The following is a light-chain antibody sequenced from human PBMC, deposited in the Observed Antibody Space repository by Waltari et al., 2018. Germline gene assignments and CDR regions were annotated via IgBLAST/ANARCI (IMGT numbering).Light chain of an antibody. J-gene: IGKJ3*01. CDR3: QQRSSWPFT. CDR2: DAS. V-gene: IGKV3-11*01. CDR1: QSVSSY. Sequence: EIVLTQSPATLSLSPGERATPSCRASQSVSSYLAWYRQKPGQAPRLLIYDASNGATGIPARFSGSGSGTDFTLTISSLEPEDFAVYYCQQRSSWPFTFGPGTKVDIK.